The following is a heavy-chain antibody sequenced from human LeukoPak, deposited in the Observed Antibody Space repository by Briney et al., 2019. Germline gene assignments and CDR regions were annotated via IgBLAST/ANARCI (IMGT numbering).Heavy chain of an antibody. CDR2: ISGSGASI. D-gene: IGHD3-22*01. V-gene: IGHV3-23*01. CDR1: GFTFSSHA. Sequence: SGGSLRLSCVVSGFTFSSHAMSWVRQAPGKGLEWVSGISGSGASIDYADSVKGRFTISRDNSKNTLYLQMNSLRAEDTAVYYCAKGPVIRCYFDYWGQGTLVTVSS. CDR3: AKGPVIRCYFDY. J-gene: IGHJ4*02.